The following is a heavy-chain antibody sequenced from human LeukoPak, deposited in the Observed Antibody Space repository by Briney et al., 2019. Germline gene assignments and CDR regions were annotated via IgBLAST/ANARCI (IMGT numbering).Heavy chain of an antibody. J-gene: IGHJ4*02. Sequence: ASVKVSCKASGGTFSSYAISWVRQAPGQGLEWMGGIIPIFGTANYAQKFQGRVTITADKSTSTAYMELSSLRSEDTAVYYCASAYYDILIGYYRYFDYWGQGTLVTVSS. CDR2: IIPIFGTA. D-gene: IGHD3-9*01. CDR1: GGTFSSYA. V-gene: IGHV1-69*06. CDR3: ASAYYDILIGYYRYFDY.